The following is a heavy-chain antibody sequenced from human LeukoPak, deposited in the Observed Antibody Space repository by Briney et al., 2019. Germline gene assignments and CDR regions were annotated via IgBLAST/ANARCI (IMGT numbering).Heavy chain of an antibody. J-gene: IGHJ4*02. CDR1: GFSFTTYW. CDR3: ARGRQYYYDSSGYLPRLFDY. Sequence: GGSLRLSCAASGFSFTTYWMSWVRQAPGKGLEWVANIKQDGTEKYYVDSVKGRFTISRDNAKNTLYLQMNSLRAEDTAVYYCARGRQYYYDSSGYLPRLFDYWGQGTLVTVSS. CDR2: IKQDGTEK. V-gene: IGHV3-7*01. D-gene: IGHD3-22*01.